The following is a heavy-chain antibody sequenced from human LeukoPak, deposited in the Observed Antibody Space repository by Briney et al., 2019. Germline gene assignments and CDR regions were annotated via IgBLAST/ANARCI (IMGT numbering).Heavy chain of an antibody. CDR1: GGSISSYC. CDR2: IYYSGST. J-gene: IGHJ4*02. CDR3: ARASWGGLSIPGVPEIDY. Sequence: SETLSLTCTVSGGSISSYCWSWIRQPPGKGLEWIGYIYYSGSTNYNPSLKSRVTISVDTSKNQFSLKLSSVTAADTAVYYCARASWGGLSIPGVPEIDYWGQGTLVTVSS. V-gene: IGHV4-59*01. D-gene: IGHD2-2*01.